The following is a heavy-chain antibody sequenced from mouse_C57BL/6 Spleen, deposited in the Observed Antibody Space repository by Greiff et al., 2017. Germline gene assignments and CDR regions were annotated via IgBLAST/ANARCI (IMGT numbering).Heavy chain of an antibody. D-gene: IGHD1-1*01. Sequence: QVQLQQSGAELAKPGASVKLSCKASGYPFTSYWMHWVKQRPGQGLEWIGYINPSSGYTKYNQKFKDKATLTADKSSRTAYMQLSSLTYEDSAVYYCAREVTTVVNDLDYWGQGTTLTVST. CDR3: AREVTTVVNDLDY. V-gene: IGHV1-7*01. CDR1: GYPFTSYW. CDR2: INPSSGYT. J-gene: IGHJ2*01.